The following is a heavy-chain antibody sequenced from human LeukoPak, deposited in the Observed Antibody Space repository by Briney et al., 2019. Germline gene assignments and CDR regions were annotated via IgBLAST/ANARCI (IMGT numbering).Heavy chain of an antibody. V-gene: IGHV3-30*19. CDR1: GFTFSSCG. D-gene: IGHD4-17*01. Sequence: GGSLRLSCAASGFTFSSCGMHWVRQAPGKGLEWVAVISYDGSNKYYADSVKGRFTISRDNSKNTLYLQMNSLRAEDTAVYYCARDDYGYYFDYWGQGTLVTVSS. CDR3: ARDDYGYYFDY. J-gene: IGHJ4*02. CDR2: ISYDGSNK.